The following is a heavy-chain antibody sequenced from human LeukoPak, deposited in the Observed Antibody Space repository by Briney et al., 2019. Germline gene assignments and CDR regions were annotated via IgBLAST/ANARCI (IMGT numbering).Heavy chain of an antibody. Sequence: SETLSLTCTVPSDPITSGSHYSSWIRQPPGKGLEWIGYIHYSGNTYYKSSLKSRVSLSIDTYKNQFSLQLSSVTAADTAVYYCARDTSGYGDFEYWGQGTLVTVSS. D-gene: IGHD5-12*01. V-gene: IGHV4-31*03. CDR3: ARDTSGYGDFEY. CDR2: IHYSGNT. CDR1: SDPITSGSHY. J-gene: IGHJ4*02.